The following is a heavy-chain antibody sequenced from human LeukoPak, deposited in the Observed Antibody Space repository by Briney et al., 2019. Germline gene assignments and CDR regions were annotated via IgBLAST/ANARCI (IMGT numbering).Heavy chain of an antibody. CDR3: ATSPGGGYSSGWLRPYYFDY. J-gene: IGHJ4*02. CDR1: GGSFSGYY. D-gene: IGHD6-19*01. V-gene: IGHV4-34*01. CDR2: INHSGST. Sequence: SETLSLTCAVYGGSFSGYYWSWIRQPPGKGLEWLGEINHSGSTNYNPSLKSRVTISVDTSKNQFSLKLSSVTAADTAVYYCATSPGGGYSSGWLRPYYFDYWGQGTLVTVSS.